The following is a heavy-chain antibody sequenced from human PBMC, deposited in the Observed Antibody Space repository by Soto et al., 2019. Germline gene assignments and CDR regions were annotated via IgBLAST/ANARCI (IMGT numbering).Heavy chain of an antibody. D-gene: IGHD2-2*01. CDR3: ARVSCSSTSCHGPFRSLCY. Sequence: QVQLVESGGGVVQPGRSLRLSCAASGFTFSSYAMHWVRQAPGKGLEWVAVISYDGSNKYYADSVKGRFTISRDNSKNTLYLQMNSLRAEDTAVYYCARVSCSSTSCHGPFRSLCYWGQGTLVTVSS. CDR2: ISYDGSNK. CDR1: GFTFSSYA. J-gene: IGHJ4*02. V-gene: IGHV3-30-3*01.